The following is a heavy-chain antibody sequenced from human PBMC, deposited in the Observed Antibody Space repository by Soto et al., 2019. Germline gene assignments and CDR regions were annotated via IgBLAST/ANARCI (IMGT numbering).Heavy chain of an antibody. CDR1: GFTFSSYS. CDR3: ARDLGEGSRSQFSGWFDQ. D-gene: IGHD6-13*01. CDR2: ISSISSYI. V-gene: IGHV3-21*01. J-gene: IGHJ5*02. Sequence: SLRLSCAASGFTFSSYSMNWVRQAPGKGLEWVSSISSISSYIYYVDSVKGRFTISRENAKNSLYLYLNSLRAEDTAVYYCARDLGEGSRSQFSGWFDQGGQGTLVTVPS.